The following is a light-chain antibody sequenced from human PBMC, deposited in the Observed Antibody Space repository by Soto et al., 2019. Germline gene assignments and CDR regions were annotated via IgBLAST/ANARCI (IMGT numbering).Light chain of an antibody. CDR1: TSNIGSNT. CDR2: SND. J-gene: IGLJ3*02. V-gene: IGLV1-44*01. CDR3: AAWDDSLTGWV. Sequence: QSVLTQTPSASGTPGQRVTISCSGGTSNIGSNTVNWYQQLPGTAPKLLIYSNDQRPSGVPDRFSGSKSGPSASLAISGLQSEDEADYYCAAWDDSLTGWVFGGGTKLTVL.